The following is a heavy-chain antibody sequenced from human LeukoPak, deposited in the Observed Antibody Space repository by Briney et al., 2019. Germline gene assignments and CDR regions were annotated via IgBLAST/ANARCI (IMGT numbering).Heavy chain of an antibody. Sequence: PSETLSLTCTVSGGSFSTSTYCWGWIRQPPGKGLEWIGNIYYSGNTNYNPSLKSRVTISVDTSKNQFSLKLSSVTAADTAVYYCARRTHRGYTMDRGVPRAFDIWGQGTMVTVSS. V-gene: IGHV4-39*07. J-gene: IGHJ3*02. CDR3: ARRTHRGYTMDRGVPRAFDI. CDR1: GGSFSTSTYC. CDR2: IYYSGNT. D-gene: IGHD3-10*01.